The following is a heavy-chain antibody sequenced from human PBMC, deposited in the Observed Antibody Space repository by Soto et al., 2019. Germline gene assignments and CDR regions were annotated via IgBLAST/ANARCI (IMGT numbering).Heavy chain of an antibody. V-gene: IGHV1-18*04. D-gene: IGHD3-3*01. CDR2: ISAYNGNT. Sequence: ASVKVSCKASGYTFTSYGISWVRQAPGQGLEWMGWISAYNGNTNYAQKLQGRVTMTTDTSTSTAYMELRSLRSDDTAVYYCAREDYDFWSGCRGYYYGMDVWGQGTTVTVSS. CDR3: AREDYDFWSGCRGYYYGMDV. CDR1: GYTFTSYG. J-gene: IGHJ6*02.